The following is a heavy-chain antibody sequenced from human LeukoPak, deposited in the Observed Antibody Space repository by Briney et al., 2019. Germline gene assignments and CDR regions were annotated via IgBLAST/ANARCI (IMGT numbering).Heavy chain of an antibody. V-gene: IGHV1-24*01. J-gene: IGHJ4*02. D-gene: IGHD3-22*01. CDR1: GYTLTELS. CDR3: ATPYYYDSSGYSDFFDY. CDR2: FDPEDGET. Sequence: LVTVSCKVSGYTLTELSMHWVRQAPGKGLAWMGGFDPEDGETIYAQKFQGRVTMTEDTSTDTAYMELTSLRSEDTAVYYCATPYYYDSSGYSDFFDYWGQGTLVTVSS.